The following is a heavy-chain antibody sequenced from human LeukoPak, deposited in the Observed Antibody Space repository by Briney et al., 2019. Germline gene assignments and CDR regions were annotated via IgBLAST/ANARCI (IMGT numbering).Heavy chain of an antibody. CDR1: GGSFCGYY. Sequence: SEPLSLPCAVYGGSFCGYYWSWIRQPPGKGLEWIGEYNHSGSTKYNPSLKSRVTISVDTSKNQFSLKLSSVTAADTAVYYCARFGYSSSWSHWYFDLWGRGTLVTVSS. CDR2: YNHSGST. J-gene: IGHJ2*01. V-gene: IGHV4-34*01. D-gene: IGHD6-13*01. CDR3: ARFGYSSSWSHWYFDL.